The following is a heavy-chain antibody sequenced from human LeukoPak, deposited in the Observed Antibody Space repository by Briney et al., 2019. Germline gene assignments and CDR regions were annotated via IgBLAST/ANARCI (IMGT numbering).Heavy chain of an antibody. CDR1: GGAFSSYA. CDR3: ARAIVGASIVPGSFDY. J-gene: IGHJ4*02. V-gene: IGHV1-69*13. CDR2: IIPIFGTA. Sequence: SVKVSCNASGGAFSSYAISWVRQAPGQGLEWMGGIIPIFGTANYAQKFQGRVTITADESTSTAYMELSSLRSEDTAVYYCARAIVGASIVPGSFDYWGQGTLVTVSS. D-gene: IGHD1-26*01.